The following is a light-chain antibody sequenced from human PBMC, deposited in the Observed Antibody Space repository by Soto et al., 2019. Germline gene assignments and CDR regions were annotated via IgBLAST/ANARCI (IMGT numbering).Light chain of an antibody. J-gene: IGLJ1*01. Sequence: QSALTQPASVSGSPGQSITISCTGTSSDVGGYNYVSWYQQHPGKAPKLVISDVRKRPSGVPDRFSGSKSGNTASLTISGLQAEDEADYYCCSYAGSFLKVFGTGTKVTVL. CDR1: SSDVGGYNY. CDR2: DVR. V-gene: IGLV2-11*01. CDR3: CSYAGSFLKV.